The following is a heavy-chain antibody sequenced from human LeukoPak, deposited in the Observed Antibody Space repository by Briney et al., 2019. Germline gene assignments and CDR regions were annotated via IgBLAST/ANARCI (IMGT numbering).Heavy chain of an antibody. CDR1: GFTFSSYW. D-gene: IGHD5-12*01. CDR3: ARRNFGGYSGYAIDY. CDR2: INSDGSST. V-gene: IGHV3-74*01. J-gene: IGHJ4*02. Sequence: GGSLRLSCAASGFTFSSYWMHWVRQAPGKGLVWVSRINSDGSSTSYADSVKGRFTISRDNAKNTLYLQMNSLRAEDTAVYYCARRNFGGYSGYAIDYWGQGTLVTVSS.